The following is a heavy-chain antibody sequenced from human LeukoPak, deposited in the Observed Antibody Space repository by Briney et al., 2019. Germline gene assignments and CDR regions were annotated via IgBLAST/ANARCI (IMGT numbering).Heavy chain of an antibody. CDR2: TYPGDSDT. Sequence: GESLKISCKGSGYGFTSYWIGWVRPMPGKGREWMGITYPGDSDTRYSPSFQGQVTISADKSISTAYLQWSSLKASDTAMYYCARRIVGATYGMDVWGQGTTVTVSS. V-gene: IGHV5-51*01. J-gene: IGHJ6*02. CDR3: ARRIVGATYGMDV. CDR1: GYGFTSYW. D-gene: IGHD1-26*01.